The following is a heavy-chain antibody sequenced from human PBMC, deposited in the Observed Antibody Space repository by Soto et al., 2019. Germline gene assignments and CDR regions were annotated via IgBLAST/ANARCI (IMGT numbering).Heavy chain of an antibody. CDR2: ISESGADT. J-gene: IGHJ6*03. V-gene: IGHV3-23*01. CDR1: GFTFRMYS. D-gene: IGHD1-1*01. CDR3: AKRGTSANFNDYVDV. Sequence: EVQVLESGGGLVQPGGSLSLSCAASGFTFRMYSMSWVRQAPGKGLEWVSAISESGADTYNADSVKGRFTVSRDNSKNTLHLQMNSLRVEDTAVYYCAKRGTSANFNDYVDVWGKGTTVTVSS.